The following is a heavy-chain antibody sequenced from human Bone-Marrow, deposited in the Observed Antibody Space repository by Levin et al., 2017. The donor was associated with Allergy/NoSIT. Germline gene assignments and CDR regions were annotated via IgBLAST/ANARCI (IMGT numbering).Heavy chain of an antibody. Sequence: PGGSLRLSCAASGFSFDMHSLNWVRQAPGNRLEWLAYISSSTTTIYYADSVKGRFTISRDNGKNSVYLHMKSLRPEDTAIYYCARDVQGAGWFDPWGQGTLVTVSS. V-gene: IGHV3-48*04. CDR2: ISSSTTTI. CDR1: GFSFDMHS. J-gene: IGHJ5*02. CDR3: ARDVQGAGWFDP. D-gene: IGHD1-1*01.